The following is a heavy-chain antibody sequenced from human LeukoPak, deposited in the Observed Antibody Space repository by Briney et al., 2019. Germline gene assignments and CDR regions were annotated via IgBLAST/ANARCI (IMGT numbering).Heavy chain of an antibody. V-gene: IGHV4-34*01. CDR1: GGSFSGYY. CDR2: INHSGST. J-gene: IGHJ4*02. CDR3: ARLRGYSYGLPLN. D-gene: IGHD5-18*01. Sequence: PSETLSLTCAVYGGSFSGYYWSWIRQPPGKGLEWIGEINHSGSTNYNPSLKSRVTISVDTSKNQFSLKLSFVTAADTAVYYCARLRGYSYGLPLNWGQGTLVTVSS.